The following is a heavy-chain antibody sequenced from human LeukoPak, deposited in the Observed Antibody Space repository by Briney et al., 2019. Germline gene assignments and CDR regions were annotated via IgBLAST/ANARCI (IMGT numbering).Heavy chain of an antibody. CDR2: IGSTSTFI. CDR3: ARERSVVVDY. Sequence: GGSLRLSCVASGFTFSDYSMNWVRQAPGKGLEWVSAIGSTSTFISYADSVRGRFTISRDNAENSLYLQMNSLRAEDTAIYFCARERSVVVDYWGQGTLVTVS. V-gene: IGHV3-21*01. J-gene: IGHJ4*02. D-gene: IGHD2-21*01. CDR1: GFTFSDYS.